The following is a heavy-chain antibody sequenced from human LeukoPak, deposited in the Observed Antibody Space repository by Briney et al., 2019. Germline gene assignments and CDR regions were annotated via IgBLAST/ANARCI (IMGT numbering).Heavy chain of an antibody. V-gene: IGHV1-69*05. CDR2: IIPIFSTE. Sequence: SVKVSCKASGGTFTSYAISWVRQAPGPGLEWMGGIIPIFSTENYAQKLQGRVTITTDESTSRAYLELRSLRSEDTAVYYCARVPDYSSFSYFDYWGQGALVTVSS. CDR3: ARVPDYSSFSYFDY. J-gene: IGHJ4*02. D-gene: IGHD6-6*01. CDR1: GGTFTSYA.